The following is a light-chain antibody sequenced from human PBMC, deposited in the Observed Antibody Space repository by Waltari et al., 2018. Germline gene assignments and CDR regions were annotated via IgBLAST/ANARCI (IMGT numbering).Light chain of an antibody. Sequence: QSALTQPPSVSGSPGQSVTIPCTGTSNDVGRYHRVSWYQQSPGTAPKLIIYEVSDRPSGVPHRFSGSKSGDTASLTISGLQAEDEADYYCASYIDTTTVTFGGGTKLTVL. CDR1: SNDVGRYHR. CDR3: ASYIDTTTVT. J-gene: IGLJ2*01. CDR2: EVS. V-gene: IGLV2-18*02.